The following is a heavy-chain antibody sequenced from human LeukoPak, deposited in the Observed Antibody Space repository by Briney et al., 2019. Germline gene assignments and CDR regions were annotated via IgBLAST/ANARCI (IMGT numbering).Heavy chain of an antibody. D-gene: IGHD2-15*01. CDR2: IYPGDSDT. V-gene: IGHV5-51*01. Sequence: GESLKISCKGSGYSFTTYWIGWVRQMPGKGLEWMGIIYPGDSDTRYSPSFQGRVTISADKSISTAYLQWSSLKASDTAMYYCARSATISSINWFDPWGQGTLVTVSS. CDR1: GYSFTTYW. J-gene: IGHJ5*02. CDR3: ARSATISSINWFDP.